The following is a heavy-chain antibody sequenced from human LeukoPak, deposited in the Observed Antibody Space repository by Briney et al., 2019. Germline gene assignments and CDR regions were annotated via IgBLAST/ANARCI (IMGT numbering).Heavy chain of an antibody. CDR2: IYYSGST. J-gene: IGHJ5*02. CDR3: ARFMITFGGVPSDWFDP. CDR1: GGSISSYY. V-gene: IGHV4-59*12. Sequence: SETLSLTCTVSGGSISSYYWSWIRQPPGKGLEWIGYIYYSGSTNYNPSLKSRVTISVDTSKNQFSLKLSSVTAADTAVYYCARFMITFGGVPSDWFDPWGQGTLVTVSS. D-gene: IGHD3-16*01.